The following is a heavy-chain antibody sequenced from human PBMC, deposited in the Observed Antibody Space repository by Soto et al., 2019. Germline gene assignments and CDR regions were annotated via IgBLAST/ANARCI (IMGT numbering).Heavy chain of an antibody. V-gene: IGHV4-30-4*01. CDR1: GASIRSTDYY. Sequence: TLSLTCTVSGASIRSTDYYWSWIRQAPGKGLEWIGYVYYTGSTYYNPSLMSRLTISVDTSRNQFSLKLTSVTAAETAVYYCVRTAREGAVAPHWFDRWGQGTQVTVSS. J-gene: IGHJ5*02. CDR3: VRTAREGAVAPHWFDR. D-gene: IGHD2-21*02. CDR2: VYYTGST.